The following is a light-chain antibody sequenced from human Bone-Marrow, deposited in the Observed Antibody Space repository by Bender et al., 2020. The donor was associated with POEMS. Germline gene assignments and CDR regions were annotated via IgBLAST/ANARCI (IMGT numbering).Light chain of an antibody. Sequence: QSALTQPASVSGSPGQSITISCTGTSSDVGTYKLVSWYQQHPGKVPKLIIYEVSKRPSGVSNCFSGSKSGNTASLTISGLQAEDEADYYCCSYAGGGTFVFGGGTKLTVL. J-gene: IGLJ3*02. CDR3: CSYAGGGTFV. CDR1: SSDVGTYKL. V-gene: IGLV2-23*02. CDR2: EVS.